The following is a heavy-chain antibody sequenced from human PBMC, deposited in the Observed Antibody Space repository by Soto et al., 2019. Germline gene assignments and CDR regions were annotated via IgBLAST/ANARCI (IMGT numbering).Heavy chain of an antibody. Sequence: ASVKVSCKASGYTLTSYYLHWVRQAPGQGLEWMGIINPSGGSTTYAQKFQGRVTMTSDTSTSTVYMELSSLRSEDTAVYYCATHNDRGDPGPLGYWGQGTLVTVS. CDR2: INPSGGST. J-gene: IGHJ4*02. V-gene: IGHV1-46*01. CDR3: ATHNDRGDPGPLGY. CDR1: GYTLTSYY. D-gene: IGHD1-1*01.